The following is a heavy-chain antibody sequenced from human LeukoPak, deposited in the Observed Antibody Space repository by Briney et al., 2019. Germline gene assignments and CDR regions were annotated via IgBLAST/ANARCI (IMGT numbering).Heavy chain of an antibody. Sequence: PSQTLSLTCTVSGGSTNTGGYFWSWIRQPPGKGLEWIGYIYYSGSTYYNPSLKSRVTISVDTSKNQFSLKLSSVTAADTAVYYCARDGEPGSDFDYWGQGTLVTVSS. CDR2: IYYSGST. J-gene: IGHJ4*02. V-gene: IGHV4-30-4*08. CDR3: ARDGEPGSDFDY. CDR1: GGSTNTGGYF. D-gene: IGHD1-26*01.